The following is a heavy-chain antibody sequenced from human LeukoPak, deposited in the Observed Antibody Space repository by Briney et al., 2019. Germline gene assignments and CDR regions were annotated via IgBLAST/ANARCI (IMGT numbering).Heavy chain of an antibody. V-gene: IGHV1-18*01. CDR1: GYTFTSYG. J-gene: IGHJ4*02. CDR2: ISAYNGNT. Sequence: GASVKVSCKASGYTFTSYGISWVRQAPGHGLEWMGWISAYNGNTNYAQKLQGRVTMTTDTSTSTAYMELRSLRSDDTAVYYCARCPGPYCSSTSCYLTDWGQGTLVTVSS. CDR3: ARCPGPYCSSTSCYLTD. D-gene: IGHD2-2*01.